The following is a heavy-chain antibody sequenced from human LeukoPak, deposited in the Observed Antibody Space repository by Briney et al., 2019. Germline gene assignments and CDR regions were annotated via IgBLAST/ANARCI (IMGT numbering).Heavy chain of an antibody. Sequence: GGSLRLSCAASGFTFSSNYMSWVRQAPGKGLEWVSVIYSGGSTYYADFVKGRFTISRDNSKNTLYLQMNSLRAEDTAVYYCARVVPHNQAFDYWGQGTLVTVSS. CDR3: ARVVPHNQAFDY. CDR2: IYSGGST. D-gene: IGHD1-14*01. J-gene: IGHJ4*02. CDR1: GFTFSSNY. V-gene: IGHV3-53*01.